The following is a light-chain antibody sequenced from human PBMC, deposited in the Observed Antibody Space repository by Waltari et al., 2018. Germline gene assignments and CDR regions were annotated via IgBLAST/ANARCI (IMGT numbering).Light chain of an antibody. CDR2: DAA. Sequence: ELVLTQSTVPLSLSQGQRATPPCRASQSVASYLAWYQQKPGQAPRLLIYDAANRATGIPARFSGSGSGTDFTLTISSLEPEDFGLYYCQQRSNALTFGQGTKLEI. V-gene: IGKV3-11*01. CDR3: QQRSNALT. CDR1: QSVASY. J-gene: IGKJ2*01.